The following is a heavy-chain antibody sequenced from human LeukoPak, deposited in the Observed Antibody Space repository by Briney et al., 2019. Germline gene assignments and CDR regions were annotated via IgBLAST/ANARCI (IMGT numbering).Heavy chain of an antibody. CDR3: AKGGATVIDY. CDR1: AFTFSSYW. CDR2: INSDGIST. Sequence: GVSLRLSCAASAFTFSSYWTHWVRQAPGKGLVWVSRINSDGISTSYADSVKGRFTISRDNAKNTLYLQMNSLRAEDTAVYYCAKGGATVIDYWGQGTLVTVSS. V-gene: IGHV3-74*01. J-gene: IGHJ4*02. D-gene: IGHD4-17*01.